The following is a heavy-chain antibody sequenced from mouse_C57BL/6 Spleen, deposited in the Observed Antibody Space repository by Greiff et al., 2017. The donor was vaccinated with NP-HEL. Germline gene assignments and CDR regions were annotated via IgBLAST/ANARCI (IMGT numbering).Heavy chain of an antibody. Sequence: VQLQQSGAELVRPGASVTLSCKASGYTFTDYEMHWVKQTPVHGLEWIGAIDPETGGTAYNQKFKGKAILTADKSSSTAYMELRSLTSEDSAVYYCTRTQDYGSRGAMDYWGQGTSVTVST. J-gene: IGHJ4*01. D-gene: IGHD1-1*01. CDR2: IDPETGGT. V-gene: IGHV1-15*01. CDR3: TRTQDYGSRGAMDY. CDR1: GYTFTDYE.